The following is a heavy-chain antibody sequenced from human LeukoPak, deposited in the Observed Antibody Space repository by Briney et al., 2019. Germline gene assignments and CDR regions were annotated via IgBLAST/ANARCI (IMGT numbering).Heavy chain of an antibody. CDR1: GYTFTSYG. CDR3: ARSGDCIWGSYTAYYYYMVV. Sequence: ASVKVSCKASGYTFTSYGISWVRQAPGQGLEWMGWISACNGNTNYAQKLQGRVTMTTDTSTSTAYMELRSLRSDDTAVYYCARSGDCIWGSYTAYYYYMVVWGKGTTVTVSS. D-gene: IGHD3-16*01. V-gene: IGHV1-18*01. CDR2: ISACNGNT. J-gene: IGHJ6*03.